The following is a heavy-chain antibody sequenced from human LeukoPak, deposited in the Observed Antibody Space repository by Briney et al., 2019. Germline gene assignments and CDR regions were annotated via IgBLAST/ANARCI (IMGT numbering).Heavy chain of an antibody. D-gene: IGHD2-21*02. CDR2: ISSNGGST. J-gene: IGHJ4*02. CDR3: VKGGCEENDCYPQKSYFDY. Sequence: GGSLRLSCSVSGFTFSSYAMHWVRQAPGKGLEYVSAISSNGGSTNYADSVKGRFTISRHNSKNTLYLQMSSLRAEDTAVYCCVKGGCEENDCYPQKSYFDYWGQGTLVTVSS. CDR1: GFTFSSYA. V-gene: IGHV3-64D*06.